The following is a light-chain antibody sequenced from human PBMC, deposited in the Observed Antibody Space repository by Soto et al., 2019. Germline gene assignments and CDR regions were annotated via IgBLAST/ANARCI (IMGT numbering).Light chain of an antibody. CDR3: QQYNNWPPWT. CDR1: QSVSSN. Sequence: EIVMTQSPATLSVSPGERATLSCRASQSVSSNLACYQQQPGQAPRLLIYGASTSASGIPARFSGSGSGTEFTLTISSLQSEDFAVYYCQQYNNWPPWTFGQGTKVEIK. J-gene: IGKJ1*01. CDR2: GAS. V-gene: IGKV3-15*01.